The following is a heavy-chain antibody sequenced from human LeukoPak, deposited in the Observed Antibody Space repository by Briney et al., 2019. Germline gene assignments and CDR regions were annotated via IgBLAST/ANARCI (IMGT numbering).Heavy chain of an antibody. CDR3: ARGPFVESYDSNSGFDY. Sequence: GGSLRLSCAASGFTVSSNYMSWVRQAPGKGLEWVSVIYSGGSTYYADSVKGRFTISRDDSKNTLYLQMNSLRAEDTAVYYCARGPFVESYDSNSGFDYWGQGTLVTVSS. J-gene: IGHJ4*02. CDR1: GFTVSSNY. D-gene: IGHD3-22*01. V-gene: IGHV3-53*01. CDR2: IYSGGST.